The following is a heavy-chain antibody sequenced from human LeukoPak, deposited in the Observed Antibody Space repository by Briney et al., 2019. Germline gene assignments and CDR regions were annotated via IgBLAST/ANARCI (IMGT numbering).Heavy chain of an antibody. Sequence: GGSLRLSCAASGFTFSSYAMHWVRQAPGKGLEWVAVISYDGSNKYYADSVKGRFTISRDNSKNTLYLQMNSLRAEDTAVYYCARMGESPFYFDYWGQGTLVTVSS. CDR2: ISYDGSNK. CDR3: ARMGESPFYFDY. CDR1: GFTFSSYA. J-gene: IGHJ4*02. D-gene: IGHD3-16*01. V-gene: IGHV3-30*04.